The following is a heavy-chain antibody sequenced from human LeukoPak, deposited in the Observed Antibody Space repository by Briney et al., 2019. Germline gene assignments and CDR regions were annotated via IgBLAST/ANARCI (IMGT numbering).Heavy chain of an antibody. J-gene: IGHJ6*02. CDR1: GYTLAELS. V-gene: IGHV1-24*01. CDR2: FDPEDGET. CDR3: ATPSGTGAFGGMDV. D-gene: IGHD2-8*02. Sequence: ASVKVFCKVSGYTLAELSMHWVRQAPGKGLEWMGGFDPEDGETIYAQKFQGRVTMTEDTSTDTAYMELSSLRSEDTAVYYCATPSGTGAFGGMDVWGQGTTVTVSS.